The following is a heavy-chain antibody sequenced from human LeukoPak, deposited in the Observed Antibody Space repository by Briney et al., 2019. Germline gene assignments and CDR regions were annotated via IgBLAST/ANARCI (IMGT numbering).Heavy chain of an antibody. CDR3: AKDRPGGYCSGGSCYLVPV. Sequence: GGSLRLSCAASGFTFSSYAMSWVRQAPGKGLEWVSAISGSGGSTYYADSVKGRFTISRDNSKNTLYLQMNSLRAEDTAVYYCAKDRPGGYCSGGSCYLVPVWGQGTLVTGSS. V-gene: IGHV3-23*01. D-gene: IGHD2-15*01. CDR1: GFTFSSYA. CDR2: ISGSGGST. J-gene: IGHJ4*02.